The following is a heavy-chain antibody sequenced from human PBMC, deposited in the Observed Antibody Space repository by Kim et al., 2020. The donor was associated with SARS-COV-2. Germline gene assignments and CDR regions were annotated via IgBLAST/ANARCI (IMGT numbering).Heavy chain of an antibody. V-gene: IGHV3-9*01. CDR2: I. J-gene: IGHJ6*02. D-gene: IGHD2-21*01. CDR3: TRDVLAGGADV. Sequence: IDYADSVKGRFITSRDNARNSLDLQMNSLRPEDTALYYCTRDVLAGGADVWGQVTAVIVSS.